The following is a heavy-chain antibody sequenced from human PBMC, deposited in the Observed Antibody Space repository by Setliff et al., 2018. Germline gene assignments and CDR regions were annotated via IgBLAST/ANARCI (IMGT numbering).Heavy chain of an antibody. J-gene: IGHJ3*02. CDR3: ARVYLAGSGWDKANALDI. V-gene: IGHV1-46*03. CDR1: GYTPTNYY. CDR2: INPSGGGT. Sequence: ASVKVSCKASGYTPTNYYIHWVRQAPGQGLEWMGLINPSGGGTIYARKFQGRVTMARETSTSTVYMELSGLRSEDTAVYYCARVYLAGSGWDKANALDIWGQGTMVTVSS. D-gene: IGHD6-19*01.